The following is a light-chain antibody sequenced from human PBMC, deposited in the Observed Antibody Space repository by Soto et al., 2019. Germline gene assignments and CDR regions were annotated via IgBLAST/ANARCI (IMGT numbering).Light chain of an antibody. V-gene: IGKV1-9*01. J-gene: IGKJ4*01. CDR2: EES. CDR1: QAITNN. Sequence: DIQMTQSPYSLSASVGDRVTITCRASQAITNNLAWYQQKPGNPPKLLIYEESTLHSGVPSRFSGRKVGTQFILTIDSLQPEDFATYYCQQVKSYPRTFGGGTKVDIK. CDR3: QQVKSYPRT.